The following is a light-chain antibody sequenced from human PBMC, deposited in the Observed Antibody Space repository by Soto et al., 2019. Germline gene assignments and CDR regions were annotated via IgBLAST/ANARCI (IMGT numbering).Light chain of an antibody. CDR3: QQYNSYSWT. J-gene: IGKJ1*01. V-gene: IGKV1-5*03. CDR2: KAS. Sequence: DIPMTQSPSTLSASVGDRVTITCRASQSISSWLAWYQQKPGKAPNLLIYKASSLESGVPPRFSGSGSGTGFTLTISSLQPDDFATYYCQQYNSYSWTFGQGTKVEIK. CDR1: QSISSW.